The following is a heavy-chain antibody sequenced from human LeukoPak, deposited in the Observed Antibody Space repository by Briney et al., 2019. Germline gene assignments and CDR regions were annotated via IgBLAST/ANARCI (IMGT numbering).Heavy chain of an antibody. J-gene: IGHJ3*02. Sequence: GGSLRLSCAASGFTFSSYAMSWVRQAPGKGLEWVSAISGSGGSTYYADSVKGRFTISRDNSKNTLYLQMNSLRAEDTAVYYCVSFSRMVVVTAIGDAFDIWGQGTMVTVSS. V-gene: IGHV3-23*01. CDR3: VSFSRMVVVTAIGDAFDI. D-gene: IGHD2-21*02. CDR1: GFTFSSYA. CDR2: ISGSGGST.